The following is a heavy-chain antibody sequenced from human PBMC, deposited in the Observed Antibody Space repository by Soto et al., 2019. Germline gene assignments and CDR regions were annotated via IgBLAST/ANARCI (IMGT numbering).Heavy chain of an antibody. Sequence: SETLSLTCAVSGGSISSGGYSWSWIRQPPGKGLEWIGYIYHSGSTYYNPSLKSRVTISVDRSKNQFSLKLSSVTAADTAVYYCARGGSSGYYYVGFDYWGQGTLVTVSS. CDR2: IYHSGST. D-gene: IGHD3-22*01. V-gene: IGHV4-30-2*01. CDR3: ARGGSSGYYYVGFDY. J-gene: IGHJ4*02. CDR1: GGSISSGGYS.